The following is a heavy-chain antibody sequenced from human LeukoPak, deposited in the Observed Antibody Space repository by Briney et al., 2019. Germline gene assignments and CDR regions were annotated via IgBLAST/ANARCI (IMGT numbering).Heavy chain of an antibody. CDR3: ARVYLERLTAGYFDH. CDR2: ISHDGRQN. J-gene: IGHJ4*02. D-gene: IGHD2-8*01. Sequence: PGRSLRLSCAASGFTFSTYAMNWVRQAPGKGLEWVAVISHDGRQNYYADSVKGRFTISRDNSKNTLYLQMNSLRDEDSAAYYCARVYLERLTAGYFDHWGQGTWATVS. V-gene: IGHV3-30*04. CDR1: GFTFSTYA.